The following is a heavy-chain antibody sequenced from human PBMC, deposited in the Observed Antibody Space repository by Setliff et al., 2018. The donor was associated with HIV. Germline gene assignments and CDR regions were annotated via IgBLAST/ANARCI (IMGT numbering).Heavy chain of an antibody. D-gene: IGHD3-22*01. Sequence: SETLSLTCTVSGDPISTYYWSWVRKPPGKGLEWIGYVYYSGSTRYSHSLRGRVTMSVDPSKNQFSLKLNSVTASDTAIYYCARGNYDTSDYYTNFYYYYMDVWGKGTAVTVS. V-gene: IGHV4-59*01. CDR2: VYYSGST. J-gene: IGHJ6*03. CDR3: ARGNYDTSDYYTNFYYYYMDV. CDR1: GDPISTYY.